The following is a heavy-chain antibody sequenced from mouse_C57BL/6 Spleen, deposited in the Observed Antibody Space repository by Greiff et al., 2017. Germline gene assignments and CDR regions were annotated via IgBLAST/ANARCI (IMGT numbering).Heavy chain of an antibody. J-gene: IGHJ2*01. CDR3: ARGGNYYGSSYPGDYFDY. CDR1: GYTFTDYY. Sequence: VQLQQSGAELVRPGASVKLSCKASGYTFTDYYINWVKQRPGQGLEWIARIYPGSGNTYYNEKFKGKATLTAEKSSSTAYMQLSSLTSEDSAVYFCARGGNYYGSSYPGDYFDYWGQGTTLTVSS. V-gene: IGHV1-76*01. D-gene: IGHD1-1*01. CDR2: IYPGSGNT.